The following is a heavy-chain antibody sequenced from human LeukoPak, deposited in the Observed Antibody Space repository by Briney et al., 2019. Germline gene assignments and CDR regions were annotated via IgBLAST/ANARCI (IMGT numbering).Heavy chain of an antibody. V-gene: IGHV1-8*03. CDR3: ARGDDFWSGYYRYFDY. CDR1: GYTFTSYD. CDR2: MNPNSGNT. J-gene: IGHJ4*02. Sequence: ASVKVSCKASGYTFTSYDINWVRQATGQGLEWMGWMNPNSGNTGYAQKFQGRVTITRNTSISTAYMELSSLRSEDTAVYYCARGDDFWSGYYRYFDYWGQGTLVTVSS. D-gene: IGHD3-3*01.